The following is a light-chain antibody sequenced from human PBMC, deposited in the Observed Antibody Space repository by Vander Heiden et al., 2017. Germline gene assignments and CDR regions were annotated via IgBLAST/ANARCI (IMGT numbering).Light chain of an antibody. V-gene: IGKV3-11*01. Sequence: ELVLTQSPATLSLSPGERPTLSCRASQNVSSYLAWYQQKPGQAPRLLIYDASNRDTGIPARFSGSGPGTDFTLTISSLEPEDFAVYYCQQRSNWPLTFGGGTKVEIK. J-gene: IGKJ4*01. CDR2: DAS. CDR3: QQRSNWPLT. CDR1: QNVSSY.